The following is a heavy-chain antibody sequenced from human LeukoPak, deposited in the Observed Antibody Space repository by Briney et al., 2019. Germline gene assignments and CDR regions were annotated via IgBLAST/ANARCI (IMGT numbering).Heavy chain of an antibody. V-gene: IGHV3-11*04. Sequence: GGSLRLSCAASGFTFSDYYMSWIRQAPGKGLEWVSYISSSGSTIYYADSVKGRFTISRDNAKNSLYLQMNSLRAEDTAIYYCATAVNYGDNNYGMDVWGQGTTVTVSS. CDR3: ATAVNYGDNNYGMDV. J-gene: IGHJ6*02. CDR2: ISSSGSTI. D-gene: IGHD4-17*01. CDR1: GFTFSDYY.